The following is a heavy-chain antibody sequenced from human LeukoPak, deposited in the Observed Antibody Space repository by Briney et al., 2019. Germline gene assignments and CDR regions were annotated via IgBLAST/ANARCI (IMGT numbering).Heavy chain of an antibody. CDR2: INGDGIST. Sequence: PGGSLRLSCEASGFTFSSYWMHWVRQAPGKGLVWASRINGDGISTRYADSVKGRFTFSGDNAKNTLYLQMNSLRAEDTAVYYCARAFGYNSDYFDYWGQGTLVTASS. CDR3: ARAFGYNSDYFDY. J-gene: IGHJ4*02. D-gene: IGHD5-24*01. CDR1: GFTFSSYW. V-gene: IGHV3-74*01.